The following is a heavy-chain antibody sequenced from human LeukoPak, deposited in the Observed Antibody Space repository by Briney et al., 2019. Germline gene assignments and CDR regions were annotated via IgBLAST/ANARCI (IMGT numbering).Heavy chain of an antibody. D-gene: IGHD2/OR15-2a*01. CDR2: LSYTGKT. CDR1: GVSVSTSH. J-gene: IGHJ4*02. Sequence: SETLSLTCNVSGVSVSTSHWNWIRQRPGKGLEWIGCLSYTGKTDYNPSLKGRVSISLGSSNNHFSLKLTSVTAADTAVYYCSEGYFEPLDHRGQGILVTVSS. CDR3: SEGYFEPLDH. V-gene: IGHV4-59*02.